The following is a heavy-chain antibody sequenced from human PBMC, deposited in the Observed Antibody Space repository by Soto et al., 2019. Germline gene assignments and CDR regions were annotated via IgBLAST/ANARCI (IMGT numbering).Heavy chain of an antibody. CDR3: AREANYGDYVSGYFYYYAMDV. D-gene: IGHD4-17*01. Sequence: SETLSLTCTVSGRSISSYYWSWIRQPPGKGLEWIGYISYSGSTNYNPSLKSRVTISLDTSKNQFSLKLSSVTASDTAVYYCAREANYGDYVSGYFYYYAMDVWGQGTTVTVSS. CDR2: ISYSGST. CDR1: GRSISSYY. V-gene: IGHV4-59*01. J-gene: IGHJ6*02.